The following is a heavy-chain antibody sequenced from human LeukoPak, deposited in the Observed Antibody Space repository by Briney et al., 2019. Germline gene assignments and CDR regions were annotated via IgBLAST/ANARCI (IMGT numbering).Heavy chain of an antibody. D-gene: IGHD3-22*01. V-gene: IGHV1-3*04. Sequence: ASVKVSCKASGYTFTTYAIHWVRQAPGQGLEWMGWISTYNDDRKYSPKFQGTVTITTDTSASTAYMELSSLRSEDTAVYYCARDSSGYNWFDPWGQGTLVTVSS. CDR3: ARDSSGYNWFDP. CDR1: GYTFTTYA. J-gene: IGHJ5*02. CDR2: ISTYNDDR.